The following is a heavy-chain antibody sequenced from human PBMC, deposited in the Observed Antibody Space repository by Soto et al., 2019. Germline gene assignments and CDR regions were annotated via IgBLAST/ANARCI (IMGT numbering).Heavy chain of an antibody. J-gene: IGHJ4*02. V-gene: IGHV1-18*01. CDR3: ARDPGSGYPYYFDY. Sequence: QVQLVQSGAEVKKPGASVKVSCKTSGYTFTRYGISWVRQAPGQGLEWMGWISGYNGNTNSAQKLQGRVTMTTDTSTNTAYMELRSLRSDDTAVYYCARDPGSGYPYYFDYWGQGTLVTVSS. CDR1: GYTFTRYG. D-gene: IGHD3-22*01. CDR2: ISGYNGNT.